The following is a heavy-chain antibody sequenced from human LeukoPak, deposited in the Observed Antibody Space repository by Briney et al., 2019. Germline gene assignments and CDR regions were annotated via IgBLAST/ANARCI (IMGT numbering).Heavy chain of an antibody. CDR3: ARDGLGSGTSYDY. CDR2: INPNTGGT. V-gene: IGHV1-2*02. J-gene: IGHJ4*02. D-gene: IGHD3-10*01. CDR1: GYTFTGYY. Sequence: ASVKVSCKASGYTFTGYYMHWVRQAPEQGPEWMGWINPNTGGTNYAQNFQGRVTMTRDTSSSTAYMELSRLRSDDTAVYYCARDGLGSGTSYDYWGQGTLVTVSS.